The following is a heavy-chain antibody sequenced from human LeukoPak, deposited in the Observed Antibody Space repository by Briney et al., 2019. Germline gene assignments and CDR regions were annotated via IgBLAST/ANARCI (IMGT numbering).Heavy chain of an antibody. D-gene: IGHD6-6*01. Sequence: PSETLSLTCTVSGGSTTNYYWSWIRQPPGKGLEWIAYVYHTGHSNYNPSLKSRVIISLDTSKNQISLRVTSVTAADTAVYYCARHTRAARRGSVGFDYWGQGTLVTVSS. CDR1: GGSTTNYY. J-gene: IGHJ4*02. V-gene: IGHV4-59*08. CDR2: VYHTGHS. CDR3: ARHTRAARRGSVGFDY.